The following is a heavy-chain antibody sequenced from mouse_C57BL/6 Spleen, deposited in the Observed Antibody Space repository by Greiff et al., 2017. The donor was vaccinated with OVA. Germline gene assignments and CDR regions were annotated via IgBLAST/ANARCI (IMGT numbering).Heavy chain of an antibody. CDR3: ARFGYDGYPWFAY. J-gene: IGHJ3*01. CDR1: GYTFTSYG. Sequence: QVQLKESGAELARPGASVKLSCKASGYTFTSYGISWVKQRTGQGLEWIGEIYPRSGNTYYNEKFKGKATLTADKSSSTAYMELRSLTSEDSAVYFCARFGYDGYPWFAYWGQGTLVTVSA. CDR2: IYPRSGNT. V-gene: IGHV1-81*01. D-gene: IGHD2-3*01.